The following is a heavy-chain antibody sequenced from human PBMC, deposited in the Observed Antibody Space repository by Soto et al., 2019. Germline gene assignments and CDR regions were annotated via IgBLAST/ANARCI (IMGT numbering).Heavy chain of an antibody. CDR3: ARSRNGAVTDSINF. J-gene: IGHJ4*01. CDR2: MSRDGSSK. CDR1: GFTFSRYA. Sequence: VGSLRLSCAASGFTFSRYAMRWVRQAPGEGLEWVAVMSRDGSSKYYGDSVKGRFTVSRDNSNNTLYLSMTCLRPDDTAVFYCARSRNGAVTDSINFWGQGTLVAVSS. V-gene: IGHV3-30-3*01. D-gene: IGHD3-10*01.